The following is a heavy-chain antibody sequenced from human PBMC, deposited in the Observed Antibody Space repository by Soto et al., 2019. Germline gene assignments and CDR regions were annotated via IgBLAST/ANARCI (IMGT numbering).Heavy chain of an antibody. CDR2: ISYNGNNK. CDR1: GFAFSTSV. Sequence: QVQLVESGGGVVQPGGSLRLSCAASGFAFSTSVMHWVRQAPGKGLEWMALISYNGNNKQYADSVKGRFTISRDNSESTLYLQMNSLRAEDTAVYYCARERFEDGRGHYDYWGQGTLVSVSS. J-gene: IGHJ4*02. CDR3: ARERFEDGRGHYDY. D-gene: IGHD3-22*01. V-gene: IGHV3-30*03.